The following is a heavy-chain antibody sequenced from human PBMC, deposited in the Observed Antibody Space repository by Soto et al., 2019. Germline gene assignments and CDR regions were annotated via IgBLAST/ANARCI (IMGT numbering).Heavy chain of an antibody. CDR1: GFTFSSNA. V-gene: IGHV3-30-3*01. CDR2: ISYDGSNK. Sequence: VGSLRLSCAASGFTFSSNAMHWVRQAPGKGLEWVAVISYDGSNKYYADSVKGRFTISRDNSKNTLYLQMNSLRAEDTAVYYCAIDYKNSSRYDGPEVCGQETTVT. CDR3: AIDYKNSSRYDGPEV. J-gene: IGHJ6*02. D-gene: IGHD3-22*01.